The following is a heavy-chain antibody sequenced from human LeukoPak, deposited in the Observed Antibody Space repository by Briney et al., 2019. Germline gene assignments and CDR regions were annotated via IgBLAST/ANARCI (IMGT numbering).Heavy chain of an antibody. J-gene: IGHJ5*02. D-gene: IGHD3-10*01. Sequence: GGSLRLSCAASGFTFSSYSMNWVRQAPGKGLEWVSSISSSSSYIYYADSVKGRFTISRDNAKNSLYLQMNSLRAEDTAVYYCARGRRLVRGSNWFDPWGQGTLVTVSS. CDR3: ARGRRLVRGSNWFDP. CDR1: GFTFSSYS. V-gene: IGHV3-21*01. CDR2: ISSSSSYI.